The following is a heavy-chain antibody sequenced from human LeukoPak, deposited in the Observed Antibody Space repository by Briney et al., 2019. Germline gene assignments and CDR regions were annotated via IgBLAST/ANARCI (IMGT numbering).Heavy chain of an antibody. Sequence: SETLSLTCTVSGGSISSGGYYWNWIRQHPGKGLEWIGYIYYSGNTYYNPSLKSRVTISVDTSKNQFSLKLSSVTAADTAVYYCARERYCSSTSCYAENWFDPWGQGTLVTVSS. CDR1: GGSISSGGYY. CDR2: IYYSGNT. J-gene: IGHJ5*02. CDR3: ARERYCSSTSCYAENWFDP. V-gene: IGHV4-31*03. D-gene: IGHD2-2*01.